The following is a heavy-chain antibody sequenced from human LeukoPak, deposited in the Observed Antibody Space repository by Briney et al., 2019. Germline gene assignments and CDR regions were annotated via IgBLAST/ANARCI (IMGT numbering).Heavy chain of an antibody. CDR1: GGSISSYY. D-gene: IGHD3-22*01. J-gene: IGHJ3*02. V-gene: IGHV4-59*01. Sequence: SETLSLTCTVSGGSISSYYWSWIRQPAGKGLEWVGYIYYSWSTNYTPSLKTRVTISVDTSKNQFSLKLSSVTAADTAVYYCARDDYDSSADAFDNWGQGTMVTVSS. CDR2: IYYSWST. CDR3: ARDDYDSSADAFDN.